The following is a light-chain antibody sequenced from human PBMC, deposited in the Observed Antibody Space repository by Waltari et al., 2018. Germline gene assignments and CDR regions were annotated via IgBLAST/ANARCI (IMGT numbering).Light chain of an antibody. CDR3: QQYNSYST. Sequence: DIQMTQSPSTLSASIGDRDTITCRASQTISSWLAWYQQKPGKAPKLLMYKASTLESGVPSRFSGSGSGTEFTLTISGLQPDDFATYYCQQYNSYSTFGQGTKVEIK. CDR1: QTISSW. V-gene: IGKV1-5*03. CDR2: KAS. J-gene: IGKJ1*01.